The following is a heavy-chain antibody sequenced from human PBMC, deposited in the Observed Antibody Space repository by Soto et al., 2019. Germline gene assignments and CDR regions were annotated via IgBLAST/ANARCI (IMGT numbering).Heavy chain of an antibody. CDR1: GFTFSSYA. Sequence: GGSLRLSCAASGFTFSSYAMSWARQAPGKGLEWVSGITGSGGSTYHADPVKGRFTISRDNSKSTLYLQMNSLRAEDTAVYYCAKDRCPCSSTTCYLYYYYMDDWGNGTTVTVSS. D-gene: IGHD2-2*01. J-gene: IGHJ6*03. CDR3: AKDRCPCSSTTCYLYYYYMDD. V-gene: IGHV3-23*01. CDR2: ITGSGGST.